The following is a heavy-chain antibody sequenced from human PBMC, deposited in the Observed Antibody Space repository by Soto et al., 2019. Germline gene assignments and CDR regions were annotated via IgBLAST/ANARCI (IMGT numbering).Heavy chain of an antibody. V-gene: IGHV3-23*01. D-gene: IGHD5-18*01. CDR2: ISGVGGST. Sequence: PGGSLRLSCAASGFTFNSYAMSWVRQAPGKGLEWVSTISGVGGSTYNADSVKGRFTISRDNSKNTLSLQMNSLRDEDTAVYFCAKHLQLWTLYYIDYWGQGTMVTVSS. CDR1: GFTFNSYA. J-gene: IGHJ4*02. CDR3: AKHLQLWTLYYIDY.